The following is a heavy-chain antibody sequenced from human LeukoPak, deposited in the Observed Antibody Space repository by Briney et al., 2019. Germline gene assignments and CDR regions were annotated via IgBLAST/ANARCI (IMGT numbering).Heavy chain of an antibody. J-gene: IGHJ5*02. CDR3: AREIAAAGAGNWFDP. Sequence: ASVKVSCKASGYTFTSYGISWVRQAPGQGLERMGWISAYNGNTNYAQKLQGRVTMTTDTSTSTAYMELRSLRYGDTAVYYCAREIAAAGAGNWFDPWGQGTLVTVSS. CDR2: ISAYNGNT. D-gene: IGHD6-13*01. CDR1: GYTFTSYG. V-gene: IGHV1-18*01.